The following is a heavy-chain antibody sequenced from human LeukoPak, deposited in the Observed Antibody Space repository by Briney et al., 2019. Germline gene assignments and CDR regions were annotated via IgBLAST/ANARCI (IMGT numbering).Heavy chain of an antibody. V-gene: IGHV4-34*01. CDR2: INHSGST. J-gene: IGHJ5*02. CDR1: GGSFSGYY. D-gene: IGHD2-2*01. Sequence: SETLSLTCAVYGGSFSGYYWSWIRQPPGKGLEWIGGINHSGSTNYNPSLKSRVTISVDTSKNQFSLKLSSVTAADTAAYYCARRHCSSTSCPNWFDPWGQGTLVTVSS. CDR3: ARRHCSSTSCPNWFDP.